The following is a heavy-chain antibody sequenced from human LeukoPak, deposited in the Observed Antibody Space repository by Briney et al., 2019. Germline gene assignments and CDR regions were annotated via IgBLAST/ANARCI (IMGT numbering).Heavy chain of an antibody. J-gene: IGHJ4*02. CDR1: GGTFSSYA. CDR2: IIPIFGTA. D-gene: IGHD3-22*01. Sequence: SVNVSCKASGGTFSSYAISWVRQAPGQGLEWMGGIIPIFGTANYAQKFQGRVTITADKSTSTAYMELSSLRSEDTAVYYCARVGGHTYYYDSSGYYFDYWGQGTLVTVSS. V-gene: IGHV1-69*06. CDR3: ARVGGHTYYYDSSGYYFDY.